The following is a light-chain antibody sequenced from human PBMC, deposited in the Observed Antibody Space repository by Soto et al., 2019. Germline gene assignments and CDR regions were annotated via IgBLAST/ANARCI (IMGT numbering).Light chain of an antibody. J-gene: IGKJ1*01. V-gene: IGKV1-5*03. Sequence: DLQMTQSPSTLSASVGDRVTITCRASQSISSWLAWYQQKPGKAPKLLIYKASSLESGVPSRFSGSGSGTEFTLTINSLQPDDFATYYCQQYNSYSGTFGQGTKVEIK. CDR2: KAS. CDR3: QQYNSYSGT. CDR1: QSISSW.